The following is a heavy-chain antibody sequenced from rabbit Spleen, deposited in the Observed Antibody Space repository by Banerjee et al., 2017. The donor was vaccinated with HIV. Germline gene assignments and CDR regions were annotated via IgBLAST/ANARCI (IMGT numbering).Heavy chain of an antibody. J-gene: IGHJ3*01. CDR2: IYGGGGSR. CDR1: GFSFSSYYY. CDR3: VRDRASGIGEAIDL. D-gene: IGHD4-1*01. V-gene: IGHV1S43*01. Sequence: QPLEESGGGLVKPGASLTLTCTASGFSFSSYYYMCWVRQAPGKGLELIGCIYGGGGSRYYASWVNGRFTISRSTSLKTVNLKMTGLTAADTATYFCVRDRASGIGEAIDLWGQGTLVTVS.